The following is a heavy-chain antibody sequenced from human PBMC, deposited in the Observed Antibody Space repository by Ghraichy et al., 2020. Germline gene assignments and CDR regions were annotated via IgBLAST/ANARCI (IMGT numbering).Heavy chain of an antibody. V-gene: IGHV4-61*03. D-gene: IGHD2/OR15-2a*01. CDR2: YHNRGAT. Sequence: SQTLSLTCTVSGGSVSSGAYFWSWIRQPPGKGLGWIGTYHNRGATDYNPSLKSRVTMSVDKSKNHFSLNLISVTAADTAVYYCVSTTVWLAFYYWGQGALVTVSS. CDR3: VSTTVWLAFYY. CDR1: GGSVSSGAYF. J-gene: IGHJ4*02.